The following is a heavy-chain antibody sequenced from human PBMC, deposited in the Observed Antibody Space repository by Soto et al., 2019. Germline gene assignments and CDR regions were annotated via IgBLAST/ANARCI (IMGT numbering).Heavy chain of an antibody. CDR1: GYSISSGYY. Sequence: SETLSLTCAVSGYSISSGYYWGWIRQPPGKGLEWIGSIYHSGSTYYNPSLKSRVTISVDTSKNQFSLRLSSVTAADTAVYYCARDGCSSTSCYSDYWGQGTLVTVSS. V-gene: IGHV4-38-2*02. CDR2: IYHSGST. CDR3: ARDGCSSTSCYSDY. J-gene: IGHJ4*02. D-gene: IGHD2-2*02.